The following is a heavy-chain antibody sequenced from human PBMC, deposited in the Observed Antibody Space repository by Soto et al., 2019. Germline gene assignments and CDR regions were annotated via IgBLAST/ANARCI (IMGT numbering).Heavy chain of an antibody. D-gene: IGHD6-6*01. CDR1: GFTFSSYA. V-gene: IGHV3-23*01. CDR2: ISGSGGNT. CDR3: AKSITARPFDY. J-gene: IGHJ4*02. Sequence: GSLRLSCTASGFTFSSYAMSWVRQAPGKGLEWVSAISGSGGNTYYADSVKGRFTISRDNSKNPLYLQMNSLRAEDTAVYYCAKSITARPFDYWGQGALVTVSS.